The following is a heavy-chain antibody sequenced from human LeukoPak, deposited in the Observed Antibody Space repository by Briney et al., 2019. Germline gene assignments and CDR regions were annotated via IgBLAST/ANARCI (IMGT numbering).Heavy chain of an antibody. CDR3: ASITGTTSPPYYYYMDV. CDR1: GGSIGSYY. CDR2: SYTTGST. J-gene: IGHJ6*03. V-gene: IGHV4-4*07. Sequence: SETLSLTCTVSGGSIGSYYWSWIRQPAGKGLEWIGRSYTTGSTNYNPSLKSRVTMSLDTSKNQLSLNLSSVTAADTAVYYCASITGTTSPPYYYYMDVWGKGTTVTVSS. D-gene: IGHD1-7*01.